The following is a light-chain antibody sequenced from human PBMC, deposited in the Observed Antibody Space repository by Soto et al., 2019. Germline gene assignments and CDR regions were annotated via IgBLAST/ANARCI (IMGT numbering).Light chain of an antibody. CDR2: STS. V-gene: IGKV3-20*01. J-gene: IGKJ2*01. CDR1: QSINSHY. CDR3: QQYNNWPPAYT. Sequence: FVLTQSPGTLSLSPGERATLSCRASQSINSHYLAWYQQRVGQAPRLLIHSTSSRATGIPDRFSGSGSGTDFTLTISRLEPEDFAVYYCQQYNNWPPAYTFGQGTKVDIK.